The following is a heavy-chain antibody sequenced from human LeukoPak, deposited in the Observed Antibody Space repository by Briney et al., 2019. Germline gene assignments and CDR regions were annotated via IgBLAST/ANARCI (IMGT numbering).Heavy chain of an antibody. D-gene: IGHD1/OR15-1a*01. CDR3: ARGINWNTYYFDY. V-gene: IGHV4-59*01. CDR2: IYYSGST. CDR1: GFTFSDYY. J-gene: IGHJ4*02. Sequence: PGGSLRLSCAASGFTFSDYYMSWIRQPPGKGLEWIGYIYYSGSTNYNPSLKSRVTISVDTSKNQFSLKLSSVTAADTAVYYCARGINWNTYYFDYWGQGTLVTVSS.